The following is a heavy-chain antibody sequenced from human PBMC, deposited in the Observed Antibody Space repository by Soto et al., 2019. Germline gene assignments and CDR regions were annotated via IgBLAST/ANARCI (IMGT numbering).Heavy chain of an antibody. J-gene: IGHJ5*02. CDR3: AREIVTAGGNNYFDP. V-gene: IGHV4-4*02. Sequence: QVQLQESGPRLVKPSESLSLTCGVSGGTVASSHWWSWVRRSPGRGLEGIGNVYHTGDTNFNPSLKSRVTFSVDKSNNPFSLRLTSVTAADTAVYFCAREIVTAGGNNYFDPWGPGTLVTVSS. D-gene: IGHD2-21*02. CDR1: GGTVASSHW. CDR2: VYHTGDT.